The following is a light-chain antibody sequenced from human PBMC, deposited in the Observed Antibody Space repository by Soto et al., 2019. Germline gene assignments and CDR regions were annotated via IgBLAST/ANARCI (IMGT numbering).Light chain of an antibody. CDR3: QQYNNWPQT. J-gene: IGKJ1*01. CDR2: GAS. V-gene: IGKV3-15*01. Sequence: EIVMTQSPATLSVSPGERATLSCRASQSVSSNLAWYQQKPGQAPRLLIYGASTRATSIPARFSGSASGTEFTLTISSLQSEDFAVYYCQQYNNWPQTFGQGTKV. CDR1: QSVSSN.